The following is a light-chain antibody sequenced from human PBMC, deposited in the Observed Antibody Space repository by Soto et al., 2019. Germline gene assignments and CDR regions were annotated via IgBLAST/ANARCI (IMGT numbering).Light chain of an antibody. J-gene: IGLJ2*01. Sequence: QSVLTQPPSASGTPGQRVTISCSGSSSNLGSTYVYWYQQLPGTAPKLLIYRNNQRPSGVTDRISGSKSGTSASLAISGLRSEDEADYYCAAWDDSLSDVVFGGGTKLTVL. CDR2: RNN. V-gene: IGLV1-47*01. CDR3: AAWDDSLSDVV. CDR1: SSNLGSTY.